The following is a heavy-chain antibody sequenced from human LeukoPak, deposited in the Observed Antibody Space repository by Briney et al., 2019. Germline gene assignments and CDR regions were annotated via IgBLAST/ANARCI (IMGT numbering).Heavy chain of an antibody. D-gene: IGHD3-10*01. Sequence: SETLSLTCAVYSGSFSDYYWSWVRQPPGKGLEWIGEINHSGSTNYNPSLKSRVTISVDTSKNQFSLKLSSVTAADTAVYYCARHRDYGSGSYYYMDVWGKGTTVTISS. V-gene: IGHV4-34*01. CDR1: SGSFSDYY. CDR3: ARHRDYGSGSYYYMDV. J-gene: IGHJ6*03. CDR2: INHSGST.